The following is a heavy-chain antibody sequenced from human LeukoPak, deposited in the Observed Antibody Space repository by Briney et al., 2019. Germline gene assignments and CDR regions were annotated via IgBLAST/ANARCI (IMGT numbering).Heavy chain of an antibody. D-gene: IGHD3-3*01. CDR3: ARSVLGYDFWSGYFFDS. J-gene: IGHJ4*02. Sequence: GGSLRLSCAASGFTYSSYAMHWVRQGPGKGLEWVAVISYDGSNKYYADSVKGRFTISRDSSKNTLFLQMNSLRAEDTAVYYCARSVLGYDFWSGYFFDSWGQGTLVTVSS. CDR1: GFTYSSYA. CDR2: ISYDGSNK. V-gene: IGHV3-30-3*01.